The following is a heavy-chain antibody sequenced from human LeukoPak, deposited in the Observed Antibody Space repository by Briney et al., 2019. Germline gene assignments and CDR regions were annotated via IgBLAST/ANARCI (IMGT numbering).Heavy chain of an antibody. D-gene: IGHD2-15*01. J-gene: IGHJ4*02. Sequence: NSGGSLRLSCAASGFTFSSYSMNWVRQDPGKGLEWVSSISSSSCYIYYADSVKGRFTISRDNAKNSLYLQMNSLRAEDTAVYYCARDLIFCSGGSRYSGLLDYCGQGTLVTVSS. CDR2: ISSSSCYI. CDR1: GFTFSSYS. V-gene: IGHV3-21*01. CDR3: ARDLIFCSGGSRYSGLLDY.